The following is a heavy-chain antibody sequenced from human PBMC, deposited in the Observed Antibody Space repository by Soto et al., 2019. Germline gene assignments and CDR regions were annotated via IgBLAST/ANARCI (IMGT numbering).Heavy chain of an antibody. CDR1: GFSLSTSGVG. D-gene: IGHD3-22*01. V-gene: IGHV2-5*02. CDR3: AHSPGDPYYYESSGYYQNWFDP. CDR2: ISWDDDK. Sequence: QITLKASGPTLVNPTQTLTLTCTFSGFSLSTSGVGVGWIRQPPGKALEWLALISWDDDKRDSPSLKRRLTITQDTSKNQVVLTKTKMDPVDTATYDCAHSPGDPYYYESSGYYQNWFDPWGQGTLVTVSS. J-gene: IGHJ5*02.